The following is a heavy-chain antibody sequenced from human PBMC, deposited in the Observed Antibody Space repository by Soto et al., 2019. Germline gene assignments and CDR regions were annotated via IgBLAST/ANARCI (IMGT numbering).Heavy chain of an antibody. CDR3: AQTLGSAVAGPGRFDL. CDR1: GGTFNRYA. Sequence: QVQLVQSGAEVKKPGSSVKVSCKASGGTFNRYAISWLRQAPGQGPEWMGGITPMFGIGNYAQKFQGRVTITAEESTTTVHMELRRLTCEDKAVYYCAQTLGSAVAGPGRFDLWVRGTRVIVSS. J-gene: IGHJ2*01. V-gene: IGHV1-69*12. CDR2: ITPMFGIG. D-gene: IGHD6-19*01.